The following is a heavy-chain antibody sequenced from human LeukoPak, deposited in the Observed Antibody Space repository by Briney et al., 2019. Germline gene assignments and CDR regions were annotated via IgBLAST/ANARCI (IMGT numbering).Heavy chain of an antibody. Sequence: PGGSLRLSSAASGFTFSSYSMNWVRQAPGKGLVWVSRINSDGSRTNYADSVKGRFTISRDNAKNTLYLQMSSLRAEDTAVYYCARVLTGSWDWFDPWGQGTPVTVSS. V-gene: IGHV3-74*01. CDR1: GFTFSSYS. J-gene: IGHJ5*02. CDR3: ARVLTGSWDWFDP. D-gene: IGHD2-8*02. CDR2: INSDGSRT.